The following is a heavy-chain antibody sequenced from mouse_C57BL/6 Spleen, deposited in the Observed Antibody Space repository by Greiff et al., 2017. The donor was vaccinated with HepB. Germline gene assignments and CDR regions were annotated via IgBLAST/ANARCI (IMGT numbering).Heavy chain of an antibody. CDR2: ISDGGSYT. J-gene: IGHJ2*01. CDR1: GFTFSSYA. V-gene: IGHV5-4*01. Sequence: VKLVESGGGLVKPGGSLKLSCAASGFTFSSYAMSWVRRTPEKRLEWVATISDGGSYTYYPDNVKGRFTISRDNAKNNLYLQMSHLKSEDTAMYYCARDGPYYFDYWGQGTTLTVSS. CDR3: ARDGPYYFDY.